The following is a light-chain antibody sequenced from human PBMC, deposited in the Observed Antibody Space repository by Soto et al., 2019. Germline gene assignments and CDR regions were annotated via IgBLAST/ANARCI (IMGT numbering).Light chain of an antibody. CDR2: GAS. CDR1: QSISSNY. CDR3: QQFGGSPPIT. Sequence: EIVLTQSPGTLSLSPGERATLSCRASQSISSNYLAWYQQTPGQAPRLLIYGASHRATGIPDRFSGSGSGTDFTLTISRLEPEDFAVYYCQQFGGSPPITFGQGTRLRLN. V-gene: IGKV3-20*01. J-gene: IGKJ5*01.